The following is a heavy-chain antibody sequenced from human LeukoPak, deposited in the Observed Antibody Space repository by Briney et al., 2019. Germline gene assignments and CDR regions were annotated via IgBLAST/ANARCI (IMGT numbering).Heavy chain of an antibody. Sequence: SETLSLTCTVSGYSISSGYYWGWIRQPPGKGLEWIGSIYHSGSTYYNPSLKSRVTMSVDTSKNQFSLKLGSVTAADTAVYYCARAQLAQDTAMANFDYWGQGTLVTVSS. CDR3: ARAQLAQDTAMANFDY. V-gene: IGHV4-38-2*02. CDR2: IYHSGST. D-gene: IGHD5-18*01. J-gene: IGHJ4*02. CDR1: GYSISSGYY.